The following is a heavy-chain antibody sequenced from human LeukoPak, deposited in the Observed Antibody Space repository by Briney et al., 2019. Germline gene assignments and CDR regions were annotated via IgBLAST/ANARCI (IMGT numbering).Heavy chain of an antibody. J-gene: IGHJ3*02. CDR3: AKPSSSSWYRGAFDI. Sequence: GGSLRLSCAASGFTFSSYAMSWVRQAPGKGLEWVPAISGSGGSTYYADSVKGRFTISRDNSKNTLYLQMNSLRAEDTAVYYCAKPSSSSWYRGAFDIWGQGTMVTVSS. D-gene: IGHD6-13*01. CDR1: GFTFSSYA. V-gene: IGHV3-23*01. CDR2: ISGSGGST.